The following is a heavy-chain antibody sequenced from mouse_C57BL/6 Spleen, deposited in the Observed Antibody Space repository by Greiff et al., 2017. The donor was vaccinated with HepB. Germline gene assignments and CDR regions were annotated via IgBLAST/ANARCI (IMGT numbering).Heavy chain of an antibody. J-gene: IGHJ4*01. D-gene: IGHD1-1*01. Sequence: QVQLQQPGAELVKPGASVKLSCKASGYTFTSYWMHWVKQRPGRGLEWIGRIDPNSGGTKYNEKFKSKATLTVDKPSSTAYMQLSSLTSEDSAVYYWARGYYGSKLHYYAMDYWGQGTSVTVSS. V-gene: IGHV1-72*01. CDR3: ARGYYGSKLHYYAMDY. CDR1: GYTFTSYW. CDR2: IDPNSGGT.